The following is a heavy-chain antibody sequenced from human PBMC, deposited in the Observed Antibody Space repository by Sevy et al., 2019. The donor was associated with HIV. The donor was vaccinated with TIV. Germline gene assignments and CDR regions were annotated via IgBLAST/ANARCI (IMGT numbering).Heavy chain of an antibody. CDR1: GDSVTSYY. CDR2: IYYSGTP. V-gene: IGHV4-59*02. J-gene: IGHJ4*02. Sequence: SETLSLTCTVSGDSVTSYYWSWIRQPPGKGLEWIGYIYYSGTPRYNPSLKSRVTISVDTSKNQFSLKMNSVTAADTAMYYCEKDPAGDYGHWGQGILVTVSS. CDR3: EKDPAGDYGH. D-gene: IGHD3-10*01.